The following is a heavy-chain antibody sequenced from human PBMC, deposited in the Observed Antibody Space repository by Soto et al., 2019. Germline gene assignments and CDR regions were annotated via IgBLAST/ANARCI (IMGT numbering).Heavy chain of an antibody. J-gene: IGHJ1*01. CDR2: INAGNGNT. CDR3: AIQTPSSYDSSGYYLLYFQH. CDR1: GYTFTSYA. D-gene: IGHD3-22*01. Sequence: ASVEVSCKTSGYTFTSYAMHWVRQAPGQRLEWMGWINAGNGNTKYSQKFQGRVTITRDTSASTAYMELSSLRSEDTAVYYCAIQTPSSYDSSGYYLLYFQHWGQGTLVTVSS. V-gene: IGHV1-3*01.